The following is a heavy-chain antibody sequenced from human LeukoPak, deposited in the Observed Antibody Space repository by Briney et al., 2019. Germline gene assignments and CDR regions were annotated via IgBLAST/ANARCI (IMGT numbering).Heavy chain of an antibody. J-gene: IGHJ6*03. CDR2: ISSSSTYI. CDR3: ARLGGGYCSSTSCPYYYYYMDV. CDR1: GFTFSSYG. V-gene: IGHV3-21*01. D-gene: IGHD2-2*01. Sequence: PGGSLRLSCAASGFTFSSYGMHWVRQAPGKGLEWVSSISSSSTYIYYADSVKGRFTISRDNAKNSLYLQMNSLRAEDTAVYYCARLGGGYCSSTSCPYYYYYMDVWGKGPRSPSP.